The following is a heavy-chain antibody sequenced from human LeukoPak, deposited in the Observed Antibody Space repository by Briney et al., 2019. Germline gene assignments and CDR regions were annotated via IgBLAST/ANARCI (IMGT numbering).Heavy chain of an antibody. D-gene: IGHD6-13*01. V-gene: IGHV3-23*01. CDR2: ISGSGGST. J-gene: IGHJ4*02. Sequence: GGSLRLSCAASGFTFSSYAMSWVRQAPGKGLEWVSAISGSGGSTYYADSVKGRFTISGDNSKNTLYLQMNSLRAEDTAVYYCAKATSWIAAAGTLDYWGQGTLVTVSS. CDR1: GFTFSSYA. CDR3: AKATSWIAAAGTLDY.